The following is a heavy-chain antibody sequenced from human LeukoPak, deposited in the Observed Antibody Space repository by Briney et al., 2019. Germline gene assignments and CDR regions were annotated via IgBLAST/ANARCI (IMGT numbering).Heavy chain of an antibody. V-gene: IGHV3-7*01. Sequence: GGSLRLSCSASGFTFSDHAMSWVRQAPGKGLEWVANIKYDGSEKYYVDSVKGRFTISRDNAKNSLYLQMNSLRAEDTAVYYCARERQIYYWGQGTLVTVSS. J-gene: IGHJ4*02. CDR3: ARERQIYY. CDR2: IKYDGSEK. CDR1: GFTFSDHA. D-gene: IGHD2-15*01.